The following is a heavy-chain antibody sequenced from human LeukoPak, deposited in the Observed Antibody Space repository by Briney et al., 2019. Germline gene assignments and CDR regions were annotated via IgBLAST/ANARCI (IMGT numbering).Heavy chain of an antibody. V-gene: IGHV3-7*05. CDR2: IKHDGSEI. D-gene: IGHD6-19*01. CDR3: ARERTSGWDAFDF. CDR1: GFTFSAYW. Sequence: PGESLTLSCAASGFTFSAYWMNWVRKAPGQGLEWVANIKHDGSEINYMDSVKGRFTISRDNAKNSLYLQMHSLRTEDTAVYYCARERTSGWDAFDFWGQGALVTVSS. J-gene: IGHJ4*02.